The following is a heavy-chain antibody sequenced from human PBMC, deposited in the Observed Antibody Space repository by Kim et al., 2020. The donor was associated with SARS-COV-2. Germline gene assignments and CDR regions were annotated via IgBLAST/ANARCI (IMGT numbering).Heavy chain of an antibody. CDR2: T. V-gene: IGHV3-53*05. J-gene: IGHJ4*02. D-gene: IGHD1-26*01. CDR3: ARVGATSDFDY. Sequence: TYYTDSVGGRFTISRDGSKNTLYLQMNSLRPDDTAVYYCARVGATSDFDYWGQGTLVTVSS.